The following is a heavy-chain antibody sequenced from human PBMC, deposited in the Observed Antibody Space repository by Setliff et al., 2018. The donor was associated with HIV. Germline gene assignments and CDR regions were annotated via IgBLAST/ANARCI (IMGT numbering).Heavy chain of an antibody. V-gene: IGHV4-39*01. CDR3: ASLPPLYDSSGYYFDY. Sequence: SETLSLTCSVSGDSISSSSYYWGWIRQPPGKGLEWIGSIYYSGSTYYNPSLNSRVTISVDASKNQFSLKLSSVTAADTAVYYCASLPPLYDSSGYYFDYWCQGTLVTVSS. D-gene: IGHD3-22*01. CDR2: IYYSGST. CDR1: GDSISSSSYY. J-gene: IGHJ4*02.